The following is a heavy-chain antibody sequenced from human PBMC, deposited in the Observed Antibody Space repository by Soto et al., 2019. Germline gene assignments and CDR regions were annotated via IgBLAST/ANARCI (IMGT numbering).Heavy chain of an antibody. CDR1: GYTFTSYG. CDR2: ISGYNGNT. CDR3: ARDPNDERYCSGGSCYGGVIHAFDI. Sequence: ASVKVSCKASGYTFTSYGFSWVRQAPGQGLEWMGWISGYNGNTNYGQKVQGRVTMTTDTSTSTAYMELRSLRSDDTAVYYCARDPNDERYCSGGSCYGGVIHAFDIWGQGTMVTVSS. D-gene: IGHD2-15*01. J-gene: IGHJ3*02. V-gene: IGHV1-18*01.